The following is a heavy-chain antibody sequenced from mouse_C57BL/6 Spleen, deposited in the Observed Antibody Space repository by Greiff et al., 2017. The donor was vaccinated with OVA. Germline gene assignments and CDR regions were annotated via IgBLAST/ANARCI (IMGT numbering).Heavy chain of an antibody. V-gene: IGHV5-2*01. CDR3: ARQGYYDGYHWYFDV. D-gene: IGHD2-3*01. Sequence: EVQVVESGGGLVQPGESLKLSCESNEYEFPSHDMSWVRKTPEKRLELVAAINSDGGSTYYPDTMERRFIISRDNTKKTLYLQMSSLRSEDTALYYCARQGYYDGYHWYFDVWGTGTTVTVSS. CDR2: INSDGGST. CDR1: EYEFPSHD. J-gene: IGHJ1*03.